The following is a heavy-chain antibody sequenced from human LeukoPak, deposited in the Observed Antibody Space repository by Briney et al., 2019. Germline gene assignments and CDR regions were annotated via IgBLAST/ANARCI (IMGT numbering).Heavy chain of an antibody. V-gene: IGHV4-38-2*01. Sequence: SETLSLTCAVSGYSISSGYYWGWIRQPPGKGRVWIGSIYHSGSAYYNPSLKSRVTISVDTSKNQFSLKLSSVTAADTAVYYCARLVVVPAALAFDYWGQGTLVTVSS. CDR3: ARLVVVPAALAFDY. CDR2: IYHSGSA. CDR1: GYSISSGYY. J-gene: IGHJ4*02. D-gene: IGHD2-2*01.